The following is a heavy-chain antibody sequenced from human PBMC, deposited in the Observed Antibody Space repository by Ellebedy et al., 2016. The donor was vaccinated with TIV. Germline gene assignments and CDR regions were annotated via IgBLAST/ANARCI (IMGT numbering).Heavy chain of an antibody. Sequence: MPSETLSLTCTVSGDSMYGYFWSWLRQPPGKGLEWIGYIQDRERTNKNASLKSRVTLSLDASKNPFSLMLSSVTAADTAVYYCAKGVYGVHYNSGGRVVYFDYWGQGNLVPVSS. J-gene: IGHJ4*02. V-gene: IGHV4-59*01. CDR3: AKGVYGVHYNSGGRVVYFDY. CDR1: GDSMYGYF. CDR2: IQDRERT. D-gene: IGHD3-22*01.